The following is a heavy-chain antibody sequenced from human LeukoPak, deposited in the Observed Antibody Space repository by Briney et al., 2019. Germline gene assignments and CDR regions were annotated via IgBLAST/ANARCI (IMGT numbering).Heavy chain of an antibody. V-gene: IGHV1-8*03. Sequence: ASVKVSCKASGYTFTSYDINWVRQATGQGLEWMGWMNPNSGNTGYAQKFQGRVTITRNTSISTAYMELSSLRSEDTAIYYCASGYCSSTTCHTGGYFDFWGQGTLVTVSS. CDR2: MNPNSGNT. D-gene: IGHD2-2*02. J-gene: IGHJ4*02. CDR3: ASGYCSSTTCHTGGYFDF. CDR1: GYTFTSYD.